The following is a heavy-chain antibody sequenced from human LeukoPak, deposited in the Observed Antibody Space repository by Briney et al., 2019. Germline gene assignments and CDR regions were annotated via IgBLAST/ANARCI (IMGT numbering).Heavy chain of an antibody. D-gene: IGHD3-3*01. J-gene: IGHJ4*02. CDR1: GFTFSSYS. CDR2: ISSSSSTI. V-gene: IGHV3-48*04. Sequence: GGSLRLSCAASGFTFSSYSMNWVRQAPGKGLEWVSYISSSSSTIYYADSVKGRFTISRDNAKNSLYLQMNSLRAEDTAVYYCAREIFWSGYYSNLHFDYWGQGTLVTVSS. CDR3: AREIFWSGYYSNLHFDY.